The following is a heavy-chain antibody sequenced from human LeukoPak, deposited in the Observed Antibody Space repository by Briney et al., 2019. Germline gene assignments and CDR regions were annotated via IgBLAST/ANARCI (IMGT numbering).Heavy chain of an antibody. CDR1: GXSISSYY. CDR3: ASESSGSYYNYFDY. D-gene: IGHD3-22*01. V-gene: IGHV4-59*01. J-gene: IGHJ4*02. Sequence: SETLSLTCTVSGXSISSYYWSWIRQPPGKGLEWIGYVYYRGTTNYSPSLKSRVTMSVDTSKNQFSLKLSSVTAADTAVYYCASESSGSYYNYFDYWGQGTLVTVSS. CDR2: VYYRGTT.